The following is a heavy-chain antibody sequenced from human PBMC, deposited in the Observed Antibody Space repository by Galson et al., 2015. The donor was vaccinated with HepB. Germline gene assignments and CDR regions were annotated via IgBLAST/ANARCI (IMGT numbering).Heavy chain of an antibody. CDR1: GYTFTGYY. D-gene: IGHD6-19*01. J-gene: IGHJ5*02. CDR2: INPNSGGT. CDR3: ARTYSSGWYWFDP. Sequence: SVKVSCKASGYTFTGYYMHWVRQAPGQGLEWMGWINPNSGGTNYAQKFQGWVTMTRDTSISTAYMELSRLRSDDTAVYYCARTYSSGWYWFDPWGQGTLVTVSS. V-gene: IGHV1-2*04.